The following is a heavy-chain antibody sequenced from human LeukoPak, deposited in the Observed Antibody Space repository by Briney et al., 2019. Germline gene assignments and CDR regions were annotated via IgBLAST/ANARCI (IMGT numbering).Heavy chain of an antibody. Sequence: TGRSLRLSCAASGFTLSSYAMHWVRQAPGKGLEWVAVKWYDGSNEYYAGSVKGRFTISRDNSKNTLYLQMNSLRAEDTAVYYCAREGYSPLSWFDPWGQGTLVTVSS. CDR3: AREGYSPLSWFDP. J-gene: IGHJ5*02. CDR1: GFTLSSYA. V-gene: IGHV3-33*01. CDR2: KWYDGSNE. D-gene: IGHD2-15*01.